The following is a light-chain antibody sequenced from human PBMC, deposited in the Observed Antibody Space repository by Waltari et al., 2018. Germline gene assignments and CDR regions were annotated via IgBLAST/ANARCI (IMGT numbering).Light chain of an antibody. Sequence: DIVMTQTPLSLSVTPGQRASLPCQSSQSLLHSDGKTYLHWDLQNPGQSPPLLIYEVSSRFSGVPDRFSGSGSGTDFTLKISRVEADDVVVYYCMQGIHLPLTFGGGTKVDIK. CDR1: QSLLHSDGKTY. CDR3: MQGIHLPLT. V-gene: IGKV2-29*03. CDR2: EVS. J-gene: IGKJ4*01.